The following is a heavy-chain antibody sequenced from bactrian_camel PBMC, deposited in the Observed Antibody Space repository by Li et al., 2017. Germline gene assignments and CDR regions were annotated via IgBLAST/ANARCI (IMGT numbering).Heavy chain of an antibody. J-gene: IGHJ6*01. CDR1: GYTYNRNF. V-gene: IGHV3S1*01. Sequence: HVQLVESGGGSVQAGGSLRLSCAASGYTYNRNFRAWFRQAPGKEREGVAVILTGSGMTDYANSVKDRFTISRDNTKNMVYLQMNNLKPEDTAMYYCAADGGTRYRRCDFGYWGQGTQVTVS. D-gene: IGHD1*01. CDR3: AADGGTRYRRCDFGY. CDR2: ILTGSGMT.